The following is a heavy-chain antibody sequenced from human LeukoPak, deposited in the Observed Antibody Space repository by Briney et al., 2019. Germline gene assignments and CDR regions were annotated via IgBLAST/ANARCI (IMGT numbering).Heavy chain of an antibody. J-gene: IGHJ5*02. V-gene: IGHV3-7*01. Sequence: GGSLRLSCAASGFTFNSYWMSWVRQAPGKGLEWVANIKQDGSEKYYVDSVKGRFTISRDNAKNSLYLQMNSLRAEDTAVYYCARDLLDFWSGYFWFDPWGQGTLVTVSS. CDR3: ARDLLDFWSGYFWFDP. D-gene: IGHD3-3*01. CDR2: IKQDGSEK. CDR1: GFTFNSYW.